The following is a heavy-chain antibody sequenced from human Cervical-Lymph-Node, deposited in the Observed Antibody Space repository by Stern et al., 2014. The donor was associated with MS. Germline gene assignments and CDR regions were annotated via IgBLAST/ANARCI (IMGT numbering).Heavy chain of an antibody. CDR3: ARGTGTTYYGMDV. J-gene: IGHJ6*02. D-gene: IGHD1-7*01. CDR2: IYYSGGT. Sequence: VHLVESGPGLVKPSETLSLTCTVSGGSISRYYWSWIRQPPGKGLEWIGYIYYSGGTNYNPSLKSRVTISVDTSKNQFSLKLSSVTAADTAVYYCARGTGTTYYGMDVWGQGTTVTVSS. CDR1: GGSISRYY. V-gene: IGHV4-59*01.